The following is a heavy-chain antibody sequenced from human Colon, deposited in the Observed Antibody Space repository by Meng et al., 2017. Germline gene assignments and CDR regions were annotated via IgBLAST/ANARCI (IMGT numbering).Heavy chain of an antibody. V-gene: IGHV1-2*06. D-gene: IGHD3-16*01. CDR3: ACDQTAPYTGFNY. CDR1: GYNFADYQ. J-gene: IGHJ4*02. CDR2: ITPKSGGA. Sequence: QVQLVQSGAEVKKPGAPGKVSCKASGYNFADYQVYWVRQAPGQGLEWMGRITPKSGGALYTHRFQGRVAMTRDTSINTAYMELSSLTSDDTAVYYCACDQTAPYTGFNYWGQGTLVTVSS.